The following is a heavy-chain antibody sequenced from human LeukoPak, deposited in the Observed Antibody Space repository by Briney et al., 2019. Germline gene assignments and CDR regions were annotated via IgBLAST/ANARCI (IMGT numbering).Heavy chain of an antibody. D-gene: IGHD6-19*01. Sequence: SETLSLTCTVSGGSISRYYWSWIRQPPGKGLEWIGYIYYSGSTNYNPSLKSRVTMSVDTSKIQLSLKLSSVTAADTAVYYCARSPGYSSGWQIDYWGQGTLVTVSS. V-gene: IGHV4-59*08. CDR1: GGSISRYY. CDR2: IYYSGST. CDR3: ARSPGYSSGWQIDY. J-gene: IGHJ4*02.